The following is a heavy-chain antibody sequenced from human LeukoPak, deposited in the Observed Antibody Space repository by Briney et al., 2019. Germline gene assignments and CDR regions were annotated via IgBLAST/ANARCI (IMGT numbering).Heavy chain of an antibody. D-gene: IGHD5-12*01. Sequence: GGSLRLSCAASGFTVSSNYMTWVRQAPGKGLEWVSVIFGGDNTYYADSVKGRFTISRDISKNTLYLQMNSLRAEDTAVYYCARGRGYDRISPNWFDPWGQGTLVTVSS. CDR2: IFGGDNT. J-gene: IGHJ5*02. V-gene: IGHV3-53*01. CDR3: ARGRGYDRISPNWFDP. CDR1: GFTVSSNY.